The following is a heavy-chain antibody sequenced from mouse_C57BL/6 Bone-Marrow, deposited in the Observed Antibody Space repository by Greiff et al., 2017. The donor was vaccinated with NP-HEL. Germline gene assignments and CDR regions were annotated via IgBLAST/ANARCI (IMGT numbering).Heavy chain of an antibody. CDR2: ITSDGGST. V-gene: IGHV5-2*03. CDR3: ARRKYYGSSYGY. Sequence: EVQLEESGGGLVQPGESLKLSCESNEYEFPSHDMSWVRKTPEKRLELVAAITSDGGSTYYPDTMQSRFIISRDNTTKTLYLQMSSLKSEDTAMYYCARRKYYGSSYGYWGQGTTLSVSS. J-gene: IGHJ2*01. D-gene: IGHD1-1*01. CDR1: EYEFPSHD.